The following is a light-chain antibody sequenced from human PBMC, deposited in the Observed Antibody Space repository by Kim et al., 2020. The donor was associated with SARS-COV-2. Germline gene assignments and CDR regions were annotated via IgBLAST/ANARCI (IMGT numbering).Light chain of an antibody. Sequence: PGKTDRITCGGNNIGSKSVHWYQQKPGQAPVLVIYYDSDRPSGIPERFSGSNPGNTATLTISRVEAGDEADYYCQVWDSSSDHRVFGGGTQLTVL. CDR2: YDS. J-gene: IGLJ3*02. V-gene: IGLV3-21*04. CDR1: NIGSKS. CDR3: QVWDSSSDHRV.